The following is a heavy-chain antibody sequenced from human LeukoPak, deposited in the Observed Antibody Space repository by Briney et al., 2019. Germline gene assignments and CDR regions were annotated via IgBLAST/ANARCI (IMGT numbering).Heavy chain of an antibody. V-gene: IGHV4-61*01. CDR1: GGSVSSGSYY. D-gene: IGHD2-21*01. J-gene: IGHJ4*02. CDR3: ARERLFPGLYFDY. CDR2: IYYSGST. Sequence: SETLSLTCTVSGGSVSSGSYYWSWIRQPPGKGLEWIGYIYYSGSTNYNPSLKSRVTISVDTSKNQFSLKLSSVTAADTAVYYCARERLFPGLYFDYWGQGTLVTVS.